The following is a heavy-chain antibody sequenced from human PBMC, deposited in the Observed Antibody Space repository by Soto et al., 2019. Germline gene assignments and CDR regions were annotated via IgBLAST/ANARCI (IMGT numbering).Heavy chain of an antibody. CDR1: GYVFTGYY. Sequence: ASVKVSCKTSGYVFTGYYLHWVRQAPGQGLEWMGWINCRSGGTTYTQKFQGRVTLTMDTSTSTAYMELSSLISDDTALYYCMRGASERDSSGYPYYFDPWGQGTLVTVSS. D-gene: IGHD3-22*01. V-gene: IGHV1-2*02. CDR3: MRGASERDSSGYPYYFDP. CDR2: INCRSGGT. J-gene: IGHJ4*02.